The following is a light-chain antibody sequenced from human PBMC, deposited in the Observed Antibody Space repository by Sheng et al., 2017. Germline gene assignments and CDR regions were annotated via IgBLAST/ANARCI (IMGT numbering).Light chain of an antibody. Sequence: QMTQSPSSLSASAGDRVTITCRASRDIANYLVWYQQKPGKVPKLLIYSASTLQSEVPSRFSGSGSGTEFTLTIRSLQPEDVATYYCQKYNSAPLTFGEGTKVEIK. V-gene: IGKV1-27*01. CDR1: RDIANY. CDR3: QKYNSAPLT. J-gene: IGKJ4*01. CDR2: SAS.